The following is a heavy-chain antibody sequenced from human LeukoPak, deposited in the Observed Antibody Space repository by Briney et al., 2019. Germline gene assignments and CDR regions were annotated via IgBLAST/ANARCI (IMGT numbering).Heavy chain of an antibody. V-gene: IGHV4-59*01. Sequence: SETLSLTCTVSGGSLSSYYWSWIRQPPGKGLECIGYIYYSGSTNYNPSLKSRVTISVATSKNQFSLKLSSVTAADTAVYYCARGGAYFDYWGQGTLVTVSS. CDR3: ARGGAYFDY. CDR2: IYYSGST. J-gene: IGHJ4*02. CDR1: GGSLSSYY. D-gene: IGHD1-26*01.